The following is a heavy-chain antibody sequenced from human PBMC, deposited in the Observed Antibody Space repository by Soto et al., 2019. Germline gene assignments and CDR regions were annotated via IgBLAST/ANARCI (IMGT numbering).Heavy chain of an antibody. CDR2: ISSSGSTI. V-gene: IGHV3-11*01. J-gene: IGHJ4*02. CDR3: ARRLSHDYGDWVYPGEGSLFDY. CDR1: GFTFSDYY. D-gene: IGHD4-17*01. Sequence: GGSLRLSCAASGFTFSDYYMSWIRQAPGKGLEWVSYISSSGSTIYYADSVKGRFTISRDNAKNSLYLQMNSLRAEDTAVYYCARRLSHDYGDWVYPGEGSLFDYWGQGTLVTVSS.